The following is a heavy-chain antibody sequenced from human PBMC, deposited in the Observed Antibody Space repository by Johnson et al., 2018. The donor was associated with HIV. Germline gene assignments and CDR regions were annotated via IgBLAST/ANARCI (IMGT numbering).Heavy chain of an antibody. V-gene: IGHV3-43*01. CDR3: AKDHNYNFWSGYWDDAFDI. CDR2: ISWDGGST. Sequence: VESGGGVVQPGGSLRLSCAASGFTFDDYTMHWVRQAPGKGLEWVSLISWDGGSTYYADSVKGRFTISRDNSKNSLYLQMNSLRTEDTALYYCAKDHNYNFWSGYWDDAFDIWGQGTMVTVSS. D-gene: IGHD3-3*01. CDR1: GFTFDDYT. J-gene: IGHJ3*02.